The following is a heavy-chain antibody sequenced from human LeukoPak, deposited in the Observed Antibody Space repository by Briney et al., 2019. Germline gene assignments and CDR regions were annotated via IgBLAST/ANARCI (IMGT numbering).Heavy chain of an antibody. CDR2: ISAYNGNT. Sequence: GGSVSVSCKASGYTFTSYGISWVRQAPGQGLEWMGWISAYNGNTNYAQKLQGRVTMTTDTSTSTAYMELRSLRSDDTAVYYCARDSREITITGYYYYMDVWGKGTTVTVSS. CDR3: ARDSREITITGYYYYMDV. CDR1: GYTFTSYG. V-gene: IGHV1-18*01. J-gene: IGHJ6*03. D-gene: IGHD1-20*01.